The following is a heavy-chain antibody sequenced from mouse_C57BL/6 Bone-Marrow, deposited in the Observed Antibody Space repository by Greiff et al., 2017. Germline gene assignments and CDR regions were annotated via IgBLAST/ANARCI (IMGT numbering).Heavy chain of an antibody. V-gene: IGHV1-74*01. Sequence: QVQLKQPGAELVRPGSSVKLSCKASGYTFTSYWMHWVKQRPGQGLEWIGRIHPSDSDTNYNQKFKGKATLTVDKSSSTAYMQLSSLTSEDSAVYYCAIGSGSSCYFDYWGQGTTLTVSS. J-gene: IGHJ2*01. CDR2: IHPSDSDT. CDR1: GYTFTSYW. D-gene: IGHD1-1*01. CDR3: AIGSGSSCYFDY.